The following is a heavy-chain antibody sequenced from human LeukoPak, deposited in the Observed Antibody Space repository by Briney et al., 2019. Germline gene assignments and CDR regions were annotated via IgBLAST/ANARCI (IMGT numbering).Heavy chain of an antibody. J-gene: IGHJ3*02. CDR3: ARDWGDGYTSDAFDI. CDR2: IYSGGST. CDR1: GFTVSSNY. Sequence: GGSQRLSCAASGFTVSSNYMSWVRQAPGKGLEWVSDIYSGGSTYYADSVKGRFTISRDNSKNTLYLQMNSLRAEDTAVYYCARDWGDGYTSDAFDIWGQGTMVTVSS. D-gene: IGHD5-24*01. V-gene: IGHV3-53*01.